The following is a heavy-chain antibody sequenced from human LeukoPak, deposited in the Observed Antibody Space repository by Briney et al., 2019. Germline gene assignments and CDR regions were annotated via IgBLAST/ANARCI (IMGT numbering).Heavy chain of an antibody. CDR3: ARHFTYYYDSSGYPRDIFDI. Sequence: SETLSLTCSVSGASMSGYYWSWIRQSPGKGLVWIGYIYSSGTTNYNPSLKSRVNMSVDLSRNQFSLALNSVTAADTALYYCARHFTYYYDSSGYPRDIFDIWGQGTMVTVSS. CDR2: IYSSGTT. CDR1: GASMSGYY. V-gene: IGHV4-59*08. J-gene: IGHJ3*02. D-gene: IGHD3-22*01.